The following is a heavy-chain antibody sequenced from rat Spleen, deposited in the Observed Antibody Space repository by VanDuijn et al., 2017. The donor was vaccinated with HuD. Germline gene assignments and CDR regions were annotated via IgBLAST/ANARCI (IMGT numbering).Heavy chain of an antibody. Sequence: EVKLVESGGGLVQPGRSLKVSCAASGFNFNDYWMGWVRQAPGNGLEWIGEINKESSIINYTTSLKDKFTLSRDNAQNNLYLQMSKLGYEDIAIYYCARVQAPYYYSSYFDYWGQGVMVTVSS. CDR2: INKESSII. D-gene: IGHD1-2*01. CDR1: GFNFNDYW. V-gene: IGHV4-2*01. J-gene: IGHJ2*01. CDR3: ARVQAPYYYSSYFDY.